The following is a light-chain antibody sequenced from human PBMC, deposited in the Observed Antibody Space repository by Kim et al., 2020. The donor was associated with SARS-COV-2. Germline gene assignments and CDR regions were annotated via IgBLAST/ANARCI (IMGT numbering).Light chain of an antibody. Sequence: QRVTISCTASNSNIGAGYDVHWSQQFRGAAPKLLIYADTNRPSGVPDRFSGSKSATSASLAITGLQVEDEADYYCQSYDNSLSAVVFGGGTQLTVL. CDR1: NSNIGAGYD. J-gene: IGLJ2*01. V-gene: IGLV1-40*01. CDR2: ADT. CDR3: QSYDNSLSAVV.